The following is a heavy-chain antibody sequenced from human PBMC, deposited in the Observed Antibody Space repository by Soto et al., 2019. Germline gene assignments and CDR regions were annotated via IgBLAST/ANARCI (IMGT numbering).Heavy chain of an antibody. CDR1: GGSISSGGYY. V-gene: IGHV4-31*03. D-gene: IGHD1-26*01. Sequence: QVQLQESGPGLVKPSQTLSLTCTVSGGSISSGGYYWSWIRQHPGKGLEWIGYIYYSGSTYYNPYLQSRVTRSVDTSTNQFSLKMSFVTAADTAVYYCARERVGAHFDYWGQGTLVTVSS. CDR2: IYYSGST. J-gene: IGHJ4*02. CDR3: ARERVGAHFDY.